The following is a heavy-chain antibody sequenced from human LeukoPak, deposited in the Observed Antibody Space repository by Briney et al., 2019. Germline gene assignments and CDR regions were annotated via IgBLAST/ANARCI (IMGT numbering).Heavy chain of an antibody. Sequence: GGSLRLSCAASGFTFSSYAMHWDRQAPGKGLEWVAVISYDGSNKYYADSVKGRFTISRDNSKNTLYLQMNSLRAEDTAVYYCARDPIVGANTFDYWGQGTLVTVSS. D-gene: IGHD1-26*01. CDR1: GFTFSSYA. V-gene: IGHV3-30-3*01. CDR2: ISYDGSNK. J-gene: IGHJ4*02. CDR3: ARDPIVGANTFDY.